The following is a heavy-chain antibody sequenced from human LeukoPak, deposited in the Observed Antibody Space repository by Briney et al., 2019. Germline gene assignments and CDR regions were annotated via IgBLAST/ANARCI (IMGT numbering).Heavy chain of an antibody. CDR2: IYSDGRT. J-gene: IGHJ3*02. CDR1: GFTVSNKY. D-gene: IGHD3-9*01. CDR3: AKRLDVLRYFDWLFGAFDI. V-gene: IGHV3-53*01. Sequence: GSLRLSFAASGFTVSNKYMTWVRPAPGKGLEWVSLIYSDGRTYYAYSVKGRCTISRDNSKNTLYLQMNSLRAEDTAVYYCAKRLDVLRYFDWLFGAFDIWGQGTMVTVSS.